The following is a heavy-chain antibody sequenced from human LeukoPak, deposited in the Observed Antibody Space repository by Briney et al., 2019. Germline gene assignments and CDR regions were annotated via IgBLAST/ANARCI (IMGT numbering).Heavy chain of an antibody. CDR1: GGFISGSTYY. J-gene: IGHJ4*02. CDR3: ARHGNFWSGYYPNTRIRGFDY. Sequence: SETLSLTCTVSGGFISGSTYYWGWIRQSPGKGLEWIGSIYYSGSTYYNPSLKSRVTISVDTSKNQYSLKLSSVTAADTAVYYCARHGNFWSGYYPNTRIRGFDYWGQGTLVTVSS. CDR2: IYYSGST. V-gene: IGHV4-39*01. D-gene: IGHD3-3*01.